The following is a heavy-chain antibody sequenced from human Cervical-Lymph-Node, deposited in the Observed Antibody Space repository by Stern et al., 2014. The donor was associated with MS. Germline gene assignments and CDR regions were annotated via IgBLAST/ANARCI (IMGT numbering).Heavy chain of an antibody. V-gene: IGHV3-30*09. CDR1: GSTFSKSA. J-gene: IGHJ6*02. Sequence: VQLVESGGGVVPPGRSLRLSCPDSGSTFSKSAMHWVRQAPGKGLEWVAVISHDGSNKQYGDSVKGRLAISRDNSRNTLSLEIYSLRAEDTAVYYCVRTESFYYYDGMDVWGHGTTVIVSS. CDR3: VRTESFYYYDGMDV. CDR2: ISHDGSNK.